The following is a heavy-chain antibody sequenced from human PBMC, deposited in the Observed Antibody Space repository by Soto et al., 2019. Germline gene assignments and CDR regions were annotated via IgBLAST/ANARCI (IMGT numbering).Heavy chain of an antibody. CDR3: ARRRRQKYCSSTSCYSAEYFQH. J-gene: IGHJ1*01. V-gene: IGHV4-39*01. Sequence: ETLSLTCTVSGGSISSSSYYWGWIRQPPGKGLEWIGSIYYSGSTYYNPSLKSRVTISVDTSKNQFSLKLSSVTAADTAVYYCARRRRQKYCSSTSCYSAEYFQHWGQGTLVTVSS. D-gene: IGHD2-2*02. CDR2: IYYSGST. CDR1: GGSISSSSYY.